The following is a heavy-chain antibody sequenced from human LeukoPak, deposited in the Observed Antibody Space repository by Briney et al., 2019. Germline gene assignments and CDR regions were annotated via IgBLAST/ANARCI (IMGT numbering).Heavy chain of an antibody. J-gene: IGHJ3*02. CDR1: GFTFSSYW. Sequence: GGSLRLSCAASGFTFSSYWMSWVRQAPGKGLEWVANIKQDGSEKYYVDSVKGRFTISRDNANNSLYLQMNSLRAEDTAVYYCARDQSYYDFWSGYYWGAFDIWGQGTMVTVSS. CDR2: IKQDGSEK. CDR3: ARDQSYYDFWSGYYWGAFDI. D-gene: IGHD3-3*01. V-gene: IGHV3-7*01.